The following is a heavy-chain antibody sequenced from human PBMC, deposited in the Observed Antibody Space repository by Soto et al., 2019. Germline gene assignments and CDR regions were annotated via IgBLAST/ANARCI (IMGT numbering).Heavy chain of an antibody. J-gene: IGHJ3*02. CDR3: AKPRVVATIVDAFDI. D-gene: IGHD2-15*01. Sequence: EVQLLESGGGLVQPGGSLRLSCAASGFTFSSYAMTWVRQAPGKGLEWVSTVSSGGGSTYYADSVKGRFTISRDNSKNTLYLQMNSLRAEDTAVYYCAKPRVVATIVDAFDIWGQGTMATVSS. CDR1: GFTFSSYA. V-gene: IGHV3-23*01. CDR2: VSSGGGST.